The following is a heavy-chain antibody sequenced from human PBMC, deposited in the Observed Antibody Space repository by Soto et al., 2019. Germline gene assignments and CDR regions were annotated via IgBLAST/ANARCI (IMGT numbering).Heavy chain of an antibody. D-gene: IGHD2-2*01. CDR2: IYYSGST. Sequence: PSETLSLTCTVSGGSISSGGYYWSWIRQHPGKGLEWIGYIYYSGSTYYNPSLKSRVTISVDTSKNRFSLKLSSVTAADTAVYYCARDRLSRLPKTFGGYYYGMDVWGQVTTVNASS. V-gene: IGHV4-31*03. J-gene: IGHJ6*02. CDR3: ARDRLSRLPKTFGGYYYGMDV. CDR1: GGSISSGGYY.